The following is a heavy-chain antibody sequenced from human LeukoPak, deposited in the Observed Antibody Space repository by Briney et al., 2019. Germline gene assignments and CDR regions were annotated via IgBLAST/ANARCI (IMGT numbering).Heavy chain of an antibody. D-gene: IGHD6-19*01. CDR2: IYTSGST. CDR1: GGSISSYY. J-gene: IGHJ3*02. Sequence: SETLSHTCTVSGGSISSYYWSWIRQPAGKGLEWIGRIYTSGSTNYNPSLKSRVTMSVDTSKNQFSLKLSSVTAADTAVYYCARDFPPGIAVAGAFDIWGQGTMVTVSS. CDR3: ARDFPPGIAVAGAFDI. V-gene: IGHV4-4*07.